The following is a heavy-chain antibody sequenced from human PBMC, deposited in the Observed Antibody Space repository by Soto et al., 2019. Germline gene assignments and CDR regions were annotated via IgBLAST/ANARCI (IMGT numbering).Heavy chain of an antibody. J-gene: IGHJ5*02. CDR2: ISGSGFKK. CDR1: GFIFENFG. Sequence: PGGSVRLSCAASGFIFENFGMSWVRQAPGKGLEWISSISGSGFKKYYADSVKGRFTISRDNSKSTVYLELNSLSAEDTAVYHCAKNQGVELVPLATVDWFDPWGQGSVVTVSS. D-gene: IGHD1-26*01. V-gene: IGHV3-23*01. CDR3: AKNQGVELVPLATVDWFDP.